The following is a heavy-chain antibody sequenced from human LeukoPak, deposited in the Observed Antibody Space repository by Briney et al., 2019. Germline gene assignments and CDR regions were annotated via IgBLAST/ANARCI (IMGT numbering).Heavy chain of an antibody. CDR1: GFTFNTYG. D-gene: IGHD2-15*01. CDR2: IWYDGSDK. CDR3: ARVGCTGGSCLAYNYYAMDV. Sequence: GGSLRLSCAASGFTFNTYGMNWVRQAPGKGLEWVAIIWYDGSDKYYAESVKGRFTISRDNSKNTMYLQVNSLRAEDTAVYYCARVGCTGGSCLAYNYYAMDVWDQGTTVTVSS. V-gene: IGHV3-33*01. J-gene: IGHJ6*02.